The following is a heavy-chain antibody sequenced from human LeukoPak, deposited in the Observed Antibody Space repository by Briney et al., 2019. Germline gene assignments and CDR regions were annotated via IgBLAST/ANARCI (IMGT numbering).Heavy chain of an antibody. D-gene: IGHD6-19*01. CDR2: ISGSGGST. J-gene: IGHJ4*02. CDR3: AKGQKYSSGWYSFDY. CDR1: GFTFSSYA. V-gene: IGHV3-23*01. Sequence: GGSLRLSCAASGFTFSSYAMSWVRQAPGKGLEWVSAISGSGGSTYYADSVKGRFTISRDNSKNTLYLQMNSLRAEDTAVYYCAKGQKYSSGWYSFDYWGQGTLVTVSS.